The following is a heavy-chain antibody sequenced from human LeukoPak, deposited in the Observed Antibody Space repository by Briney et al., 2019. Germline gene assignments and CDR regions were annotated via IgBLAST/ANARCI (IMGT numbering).Heavy chain of an antibody. Sequence: SETLSLTCAVYGGSFIGYYWNWIRQPPGKGLEWIGEINHSGSTNYNPSLKSRVTISVDKSKNQFSLKLSSVTAADTAVYYCAKYYYYRAFDIWGQGTMVTVSS. CDR1: GGSFIGYY. D-gene: IGHD3-10*01. CDR3: AKYYYYRAFDI. CDR2: INHSGST. J-gene: IGHJ3*02. V-gene: IGHV4-34*01.